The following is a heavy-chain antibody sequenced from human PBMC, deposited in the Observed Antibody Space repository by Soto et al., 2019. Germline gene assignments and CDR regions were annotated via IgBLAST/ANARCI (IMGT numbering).Heavy chain of an antibody. V-gene: IGHV1-46*01. D-gene: IGHD2-15*01. CDR1: GYTFTSYY. J-gene: IGHJ6*02. CDR2: INPSGGST. Sequence: ASVKVSCKASGYTFTSYYMHWVRQAPGQGLEWMGIINPSGGSTSYAQKFQGRVTMTRDTSTSTVYMELSSLRSEDTAVYYCASSGWYPQAYYYYYYGMDVWGQGTTVTVS. CDR3: ASSGWYPQAYYYYYYGMDV.